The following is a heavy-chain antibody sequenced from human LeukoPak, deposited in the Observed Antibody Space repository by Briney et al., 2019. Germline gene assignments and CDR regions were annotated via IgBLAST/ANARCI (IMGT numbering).Heavy chain of an antibody. CDR3: ARGRKSGTYKYYFDY. CDR2: ISSNGGYI. Sequence: PGGSLRLSCAGSGFSFSTYALHWLRQAPGQGLEYVSGISSNGGYIYYSNSVQGRFNISSDNSQNTVYLQIGSLRAEDMAVYYCARGRKSGTYKYYFDYWGQGTLVTVSS. D-gene: IGHD1-26*01. CDR1: GFSFSTYA. J-gene: IGHJ4*02. V-gene: IGHV3-64*01.